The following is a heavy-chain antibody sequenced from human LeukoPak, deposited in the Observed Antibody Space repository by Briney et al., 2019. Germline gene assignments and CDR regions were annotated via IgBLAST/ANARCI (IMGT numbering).Heavy chain of an antibody. CDR2: IIPIFGTA. D-gene: IGHD1-1*01. Sequence: SVKVSCKASGGTFSSYSISWVRQAPGQGLEWMGRIIPIFGTANYAQKFQGRVTITTDESTSTAYMELSSLRSEDTAVYYCASTYNWNVPLPDYWGQGTLVTVSS. J-gene: IGHJ4*02. CDR3: ASTYNWNVPLPDY. CDR1: GGTFSSYS. V-gene: IGHV1-69*05.